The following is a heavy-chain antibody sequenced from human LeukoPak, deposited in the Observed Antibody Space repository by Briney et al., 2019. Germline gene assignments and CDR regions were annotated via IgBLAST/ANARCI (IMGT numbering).Heavy chain of an antibody. Sequence: PSETLSLTCTVSGGPISSYYWSWIRQPPGKGLEWIGYIYYSGSTNYNPSLKSRVTISVDTSKNQFSLKLSSVTAADTAVYYCARTDSYYDSSGYWHYYFDYWGQGTLVTVSS. CDR3: ARTDSYYDSSGYWHYYFDY. CDR1: GGPISSYY. V-gene: IGHV4-59*01. J-gene: IGHJ4*02. D-gene: IGHD3-22*01. CDR2: IYYSGST.